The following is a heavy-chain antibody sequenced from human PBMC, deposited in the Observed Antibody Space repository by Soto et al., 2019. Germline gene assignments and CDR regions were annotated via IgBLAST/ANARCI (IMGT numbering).Heavy chain of an antibody. CDR1: GYSISSSNW. CDR2: IYYSGTT. CDR3: ARREIQGPIDY. J-gene: IGHJ4*02. V-gene: IGHV4-28*01. Sequence: SDTLSLTCAVSGYSISSSNWWGWIRQPPGKGLEWIGYIYYSGTTYYNPSLKSRVTMSVGTSKNQFSLKLTSVTAVDTAVYYCARREIQGPIDYWGQGTLVTVSS. D-gene: IGHD1-26*01.